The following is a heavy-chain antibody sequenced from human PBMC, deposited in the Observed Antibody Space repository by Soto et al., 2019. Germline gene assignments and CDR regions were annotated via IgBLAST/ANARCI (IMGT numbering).Heavy chain of an antibody. V-gene: IGHV3-33*08. CDR3: ARDSGRTDYDFWSGYSSPHYYGMDV. Sequence: PGGSLRLSCAASGFTFSSYWMSWVRQAPGKGLEWVAVIWYDGSNKYYADSVKGRFTISRDNSKNTLYLQMNSLRAEDTAVYYCARDSGRTDYDFWSGYSSPHYYGMDVWGQGTTVTVSS. CDR1: GFTFSSYW. D-gene: IGHD3-3*01. J-gene: IGHJ6*02. CDR2: IWYDGSNK.